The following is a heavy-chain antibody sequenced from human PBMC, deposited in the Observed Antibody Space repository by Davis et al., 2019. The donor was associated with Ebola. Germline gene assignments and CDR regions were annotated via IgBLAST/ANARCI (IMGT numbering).Heavy chain of an antibody. Sequence: ASVKVSCKASGYTFTGYYMHWVRQAPGQGLEWMGWVNPNSGGTNYAQKFQGRVTMTRDTPISTAYMELSRPRSDDTAVYYCARDRPAAIRSVNWFDPWGQGTLVTVSS. J-gene: IGHJ5*02. CDR2: VNPNSGGT. CDR1: GYTFTGYY. V-gene: IGHV1-2*02. D-gene: IGHD2-2*02. CDR3: ARDRPAAIRSVNWFDP.